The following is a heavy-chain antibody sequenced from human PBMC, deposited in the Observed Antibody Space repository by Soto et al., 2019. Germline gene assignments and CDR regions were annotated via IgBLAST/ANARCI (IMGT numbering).Heavy chain of an antibody. CDR1: GGTFSSYA. CDR2: IIAIFGTA. J-gene: IGHJ4*02. CDR3: ARDFPNYGAGSYWY. V-gene: IGHV1-69*01. D-gene: IGHD3-10*01. Sequence: QVQLVQSGAEVKKPGSSVKVSCKASGGTFSSYAISWVRQAPGQGLEWMGGIIAIFGTANYAQKFQGRVTITADESTSKAYMELSSLRSEDTAVYYCARDFPNYGAGSYWYWGQGTLVTVSS.